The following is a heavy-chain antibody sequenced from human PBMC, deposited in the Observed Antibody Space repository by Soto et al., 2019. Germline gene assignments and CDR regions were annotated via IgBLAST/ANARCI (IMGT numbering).Heavy chain of an antibody. V-gene: IGHV3-30*18. CDR1: GFSFSNYR. Sequence: PGGSLSLPGAASGFSFSNYRMHGVRQAPGTGLEWVAVISYDGSNKYYADSVKGRFTISRDNSKNTLYLQMNSLRADDTALYYCPKGERPLAFYWYCDLWGLGTLVAFSS. CDR3: PKGERPLAFYWYCDL. D-gene: IGHD1-1*01. J-gene: IGHJ2*01. CDR2: ISYDGSNK.